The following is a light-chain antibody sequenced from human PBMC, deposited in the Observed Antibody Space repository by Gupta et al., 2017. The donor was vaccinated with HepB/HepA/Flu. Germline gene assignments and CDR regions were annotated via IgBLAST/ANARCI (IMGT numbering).Light chain of an antibody. Sequence: EIVLTQSPGTLSLSPGERVTLSCRASQSVSSNYLAWYQEKPGQAPRLLIYGASSRATGIPDRFSGSGSGTEFILTISRLEPEDFAVYYCQHYCSSLWTFGQGTKVEI. CDR3: QHYCSSLWT. CDR2: GAS. J-gene: IGKJ1*01. V-gene: IGKV3-20*01. CDR1: QSVSSNY.